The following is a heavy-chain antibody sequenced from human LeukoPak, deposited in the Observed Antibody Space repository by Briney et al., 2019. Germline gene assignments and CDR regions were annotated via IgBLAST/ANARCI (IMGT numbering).Heavy chain of an antibody. V-gene: IGHV4-59*02. CDR1: GGSVSSYY. D-gene: IGHD5-12*01. CDR2: IYYSGST. Sequence: SETLSLTCIVSGGSVSSYYWSWIRQPPGKGLEWIGYIYYSGSTNYNPSLKSRVTISVDTSKNQFSLKLSSVTAADTAVYYCARRYSGYDWGNYFDYWGQGTLVTVSS. J-gene: IGHJ4*02. CDR3: ARRYSGYDWGNYFDY.